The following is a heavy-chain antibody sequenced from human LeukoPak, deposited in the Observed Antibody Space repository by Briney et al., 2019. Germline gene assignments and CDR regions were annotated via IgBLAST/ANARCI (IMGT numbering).Heavy chain of an antibody. CDR3: ARGLPSGSYYFDY. CDR2: IYSGGST. Sequence: PGGSLRLSCAASGFTFSSYWMSWVRQAPGKGLEWVSVIYSGGSTYYADSVKGRFTISRDNSKNTLYLQMNSLRAEDTAVYYCARGLPSGSYYFDYWGQGTLVTVSS. V-gene: IGHV3-66*01. D-gene: IGHD1-26*01. J-gene: IGHJ4*02. CDR1: GFTFSSYW.